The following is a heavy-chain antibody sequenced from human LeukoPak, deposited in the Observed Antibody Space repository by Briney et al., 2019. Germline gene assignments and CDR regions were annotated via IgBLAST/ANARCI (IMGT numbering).Heavy chain of an antibody. D-gene: IGHD3-3*01. CDR2: INHSGST. CDR3: ARLTTLYDFWSGYYYGMDV. J-gene: IGHJ6*02. V-gene: IGHV4-34*01. Sequence: SETLSLTCAVYGGSFSGYYWSWIRQPPGKGLEWIGEINHSGSTNYNPSLKSRVTISVDTSKNQFSLKLSSVTAADTAVYYCARLTTLYDFWSGYYYGMDVWGQGTTVTVSS. CDR1: GGSFSGYY.